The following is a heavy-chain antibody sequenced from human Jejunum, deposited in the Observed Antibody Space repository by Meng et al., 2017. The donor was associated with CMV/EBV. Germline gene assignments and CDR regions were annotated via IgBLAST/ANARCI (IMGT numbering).Heavy chain of an antibody. D-gene: IGHD5-24*01. J-gene: IGHJ4*02. V-gene: IGHV2-5*01. CDR1: LNTNRVG. CDR2: IYWNDDK. Sequence: LNTNRVGVACIRQPPGKALEWLAHIYWNDDKRYSPFLKSRLSITKDTSKNQVVLTMTNMDPVDTATYYCARLEMVLVPPSILIDSWGQGTLVTVSS. CDR3: ARLEMVLVPPSILIDS.